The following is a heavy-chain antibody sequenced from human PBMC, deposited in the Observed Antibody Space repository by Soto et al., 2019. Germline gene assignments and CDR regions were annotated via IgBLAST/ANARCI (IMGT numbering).Heavy chain of an antibody. V-gene: IGHV4-59*01. CDR2: IYYSGST. D-gene: IGHD6-6*01. CDR3: ARVSGPGVSSSNFDY. Sequence: SETLSLTCTVSGGSISSYYWSWIRQPPGKGLEWIGYIYYSGSTNYNPSLKSRVTISVDTSKNQFSLKLSSVTAADTAVYYCARVSGPGVSSSNFDYWGQGTLVTVSS. CDR1: GGSISSYY. J-gene: IGHJ4*02.